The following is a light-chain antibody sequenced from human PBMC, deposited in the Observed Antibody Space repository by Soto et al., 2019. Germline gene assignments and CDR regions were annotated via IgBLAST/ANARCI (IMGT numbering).Light chain of an antibody. Sequence: QSVLTQPRSVSGSPGQSVTISCTGTGSNVGAYNYVSWYQQHPGKAPKLMIYDVSNRPSGVPDRFSGSKSANTASLTISGLQPEDEADYYCCSYAGTYIHSVFGSGTKVTVL. J-gene: IGLJ1*01. V-gene: IGLV2-11*01. CDR2: DVS. CDR1: GSNVGAYNY. CDR3: CSYAGTYIHSV.